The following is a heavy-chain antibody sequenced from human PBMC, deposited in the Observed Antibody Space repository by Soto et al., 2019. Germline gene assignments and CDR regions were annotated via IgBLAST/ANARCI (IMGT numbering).Heavy chain of an antibody. CDR1: GFTFDDYA. CDR3: AKSGLGVGSSSLFGSGVWGYYYYYMDV. D-gene: IGHD6-6*01. J-gene: IGHJ6*03. Sequence: GGSLRLSCAASGFTFDDYAMHWVRQAPGKGLEWVSGISWNSGSIGYADSVKGRFTISRDNAKNSLYLQMNSLRAEDTALYYCAKSGLGVGSSSLFGSGVWGYYYYYMDVWGKGTTVTVSS. CDR2: ISWNSGSI. V-gene: IGHV3-9*01.